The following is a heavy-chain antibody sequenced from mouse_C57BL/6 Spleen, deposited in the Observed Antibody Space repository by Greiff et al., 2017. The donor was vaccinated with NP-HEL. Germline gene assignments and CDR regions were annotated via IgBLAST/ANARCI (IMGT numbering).Heavy chain of an antibody. CDR3: ARGVDLFAY. V-gene: IGHV1-69*01. CDR2: IDPSDSYT. J-gene: IGHJ3*01. D-gene: IGHD1-1*02. Sequence: QVQLQQPGAELVMPGASVKLSCKASGYTFTSYWMHWVKQRPGQGLEWIGEIDPSDSYTNYNQKFKGKSTLTVDKSSSTAYMQLSSLTSEDSAVYYCARGVDLFAYWGQGTLVTVSA. CDR1: GYTFTSYW.